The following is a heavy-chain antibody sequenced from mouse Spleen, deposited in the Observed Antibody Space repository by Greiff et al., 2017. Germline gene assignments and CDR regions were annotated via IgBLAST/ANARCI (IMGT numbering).Heavy chain of an antibody. Sequence: EVQGVESGGGLVKPGGSLKLSCAASGFTFSSYAMSWVRQTPEKRLEWVATISSGGSYTYYPDSVKGRFTISRDNAKNTLYLQMSSLRSEDTAMYYCARRSTMITTGFAYWGQGTLVTVSA. J-gene: IGHJ3*01. CDR1: GFTFSSYA. V-gene: IGHV5-9-3*01. D-gene: IGHD2-4*01. CDR2: ISSGGSYT. CDR3: ARRSTMITTGFAY.